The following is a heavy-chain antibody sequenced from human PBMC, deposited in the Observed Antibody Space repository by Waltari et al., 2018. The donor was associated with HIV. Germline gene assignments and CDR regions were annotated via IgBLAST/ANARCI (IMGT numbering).Heavy chain of an antibody. CDR3: AKVAMTAVTSYAIDI. CDR1: GFKFADYA. Sequence: EVLLVESGGGLVQPGGSLRLSCAASGFKFADYAMYWVRQAPGRGLEWVSSISWSSGTIGYADSVKGRFTTSRDNAKNSLSLQMNSLRADDTALYYCAKVAMTAVTSYAIDIWGQGTMVTVSS. D-gene: IGHD4-17*01. CDR2: ISWSSGTI. V-gene: IGHV3-9*01. J-gene: IGHJ3*02.